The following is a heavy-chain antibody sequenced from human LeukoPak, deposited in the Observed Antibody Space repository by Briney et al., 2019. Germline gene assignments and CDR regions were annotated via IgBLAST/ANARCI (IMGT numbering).Heavy chain of an antibody. CDR3: VRVAKERVGGVYYFDY. CDR1: GFTFSDYD. J-gene: IGHJ4*02. Sequence: TGGSLRLSCAASGFTFSDYDMHWVRQATGKGLEGVSAIGTACDTYYTGSVKGRFTISRENSKNSLYLQMNSLRAGDTAVHYCVRVAKERVGGVYYFDYWGQGTPVTVSS. D-gene: IGHD1-1*01. V-gene: IGHV3-13*01. CDR2: IGTACDT.